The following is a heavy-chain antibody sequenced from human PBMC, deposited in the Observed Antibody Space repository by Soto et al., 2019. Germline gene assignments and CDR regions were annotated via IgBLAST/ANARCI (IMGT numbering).Heavy chain of an antibody. CDR1: GCSVTSYW. CDR3: ARLVHYYYPYMDV. Sequence: GESLKSSCEGSGCSVTSYWIGWARQMPGKGLEWMGIIYPGDSDTRYSPSFQGQVTISADKAISTAYLQWSSLKASDTAMYYCARLVHYYYPYMDVWRKGTTVTVSS. CDR2: IYPGDSDT. J-gene: IGHJ6*03. V-gene: IGHV5-51*01.